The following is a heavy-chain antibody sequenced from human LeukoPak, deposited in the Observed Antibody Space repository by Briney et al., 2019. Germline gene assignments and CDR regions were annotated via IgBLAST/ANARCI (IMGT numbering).Heavy chain of an antibody. J-gene: IGHJ4*02. CDR3: AKSGGYGLIDY. D-gene: IGHD1-26*01. CDR2: IYSSGST. V-gene: IGHV4-34*01. CDR1: GGSFSGYY. Sequence: SETLSLTCAVYGGSFSGYYWSWIRQPPGKGLEWIGSIYSSGSTYYNASLQSRVTISIETSKNQISLRLNSVTAADTAMYYCAKSGGYGLIDYWGQGTLVTVSS.